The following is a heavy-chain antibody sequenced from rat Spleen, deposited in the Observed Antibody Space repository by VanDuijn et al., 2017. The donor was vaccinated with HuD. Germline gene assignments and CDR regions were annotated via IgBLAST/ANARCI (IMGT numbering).Heavy chain of an antibody. CDR2: ISYDGSST. CDR3: ASQTTTGWFAY. V-gene: IGHV5-29*01. Sequence: EVQLVESDGGLVQPGRSLKLSCAASGFTFSDYYMAWVRQAPTKGLEWVATISYDGSSTYYRDSVKGRFTISRDNAKSTLYLQMDSLRSEDTATYYCASQTTTGWFAYWGQGTLVTVSS. D-gene: IGHD1-10*01. J-gene: IGHJ3*01. CDR1: GFTFSDYY.